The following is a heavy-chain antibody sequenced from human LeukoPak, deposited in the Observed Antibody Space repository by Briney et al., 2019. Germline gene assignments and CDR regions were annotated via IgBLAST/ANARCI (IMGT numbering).Heavy chain of an antibody. V-gene: IGHV4-4*07. Sequence: SETLSLTCTVSGESINPYYWKWIRQPAGKGLEWIGHIYKSGSTSYNPSLKSRVTMSLDTSKNQFSLELRSVTAADTAVYFCARSFLDYMDVWGKGTTVTVSS. D-gene: IGHD2/OR15-2a*01. J-gene: IGHJ6*03. CDR2: IYKSGST. CDR1: GESINPYY. CDR3: ARSFLDYMDV.